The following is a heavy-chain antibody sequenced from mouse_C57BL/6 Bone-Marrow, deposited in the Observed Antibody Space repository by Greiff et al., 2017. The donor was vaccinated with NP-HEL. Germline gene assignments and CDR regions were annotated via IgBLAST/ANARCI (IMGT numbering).Heavy chain of an antibody. CDR3: TTGSSYFDY. V-gene: IGHV1-82*01. J-gene: IGHJ2*01. D-gene: IGHD1-1*01. CDR2: IYPGDGDT. CDR1: GYAFSSSW. Sequence: QVQLKESGPELVKPGASVKISCKASGYAFSSSWMNWVKQRPGKGLEWIGRIYPGDGDTNYNGKFKGKATLTADKSSSTAYLQLSSLTSEDTAVYYCTTGSSYFDYWGQGTTLTVSS.